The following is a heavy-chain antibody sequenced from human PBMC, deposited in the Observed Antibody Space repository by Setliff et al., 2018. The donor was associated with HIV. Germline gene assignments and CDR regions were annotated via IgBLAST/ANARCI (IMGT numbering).Heavy chain of an antibody. CDR2: IIPLFGTA. D-gene: IGHD7-27*01. CDR3: ARQFSNSLDH. CDR1: GGTFSGYV. V-gene: IGHV1-69*05. Sequence: EASVKVSCKASGGTFSGYVLIWVRQAPGQGLEWMGGIIPLFGTANYAQKFQGRVTITTDKSTSTAYMELTGLTSDDTAMYYCARQFSNSLDHWGQGTLGTVSS. J-gene: IGHJ4*02.